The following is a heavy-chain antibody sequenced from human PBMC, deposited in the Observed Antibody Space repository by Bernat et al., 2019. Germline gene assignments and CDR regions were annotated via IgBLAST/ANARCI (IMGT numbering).Heavy chain of an antibody. J-gene: IGHJ4*02. CDR3: ARLSSSYYFDY. D-gene: IGHD6-6*01. V-gene: IGHV3-72*01. CDR2: IRNRAIGDTT. CDR1: GFTFSDHF. Sequence: EVQLVESGGGLVQPGGSLRLSCAASGFTFSDHFMDWVRQAPGKGLEWVGRIRNRAIGDTTYYAASVKGRFSISRDDSKNSLYLQMNGLKTEDTAVYFCARLSSSYYFDYWGQGTLVTVSS.